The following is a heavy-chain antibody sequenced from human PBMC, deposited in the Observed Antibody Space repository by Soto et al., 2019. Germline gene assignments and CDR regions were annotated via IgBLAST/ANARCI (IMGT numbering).Heavy chain of an antibody. V-gene: IGHV4-31*03. CDR1: GASLSSGDYY. Sequence: QVQLQESGPGLVKPSQTLSLTCKVSGASLSSGDYYWNWIRQLPGKGLEWIGYIYYTKVTSYNPSLKSRVTMSVDTSKQQFSLKMNSVTAADTAVYFCARAAATGHPVVPDFWVQGALVTVSS. J-gene: IGHJ4*02. D-gene: IGHD6-13*01. CDR3: ARAAATGHPVVPDF. CDR2: IYYTKVT.